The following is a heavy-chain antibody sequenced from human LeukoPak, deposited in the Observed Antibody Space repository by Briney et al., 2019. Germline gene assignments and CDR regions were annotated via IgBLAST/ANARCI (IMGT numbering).Heavy chain of an antibody. CDR1: GFTFSSYA. J-gene: IGHJ3*02. V-gene: IGHV3-23*01. CDR3: AKGHFWSGYYAWNDAFDI. CDR2: ISGSGGST. Sequence: GGSLRLSCAASGFTFSSYAMSWVRQAPGKGLEWVSAISGSGGSTYYAGSVKGRFTISRDNSKNTLYLQMNSLRAEDTAVYYCAKGHFWSGYYAWNDAFDIWGQGTMVTVSS. D-gene: IGHD3-3*02.